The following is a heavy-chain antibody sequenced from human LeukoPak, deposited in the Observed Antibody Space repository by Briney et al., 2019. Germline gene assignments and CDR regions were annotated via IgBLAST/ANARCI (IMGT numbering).Heavy chain of an antibody. CDR3: ARDRRVTVDTAMVLDY. D-gene: IGHD5-18*01. Sequence: GGSLRLSCAASGFTFSSYAMHWVRQAPGKGLEWVAVISYDGSNKYYADSVKGRFTISRDNAKNSLYLQMNSLRAEDTAVYYCARDRRVTVDTAMVLDYWGQGTLVTVSS. CDR1: GFTFSSYA. V-gene: IGHV3-30*04. CDR2: ISYDGSNK. J-gene: IGHJ4*02.